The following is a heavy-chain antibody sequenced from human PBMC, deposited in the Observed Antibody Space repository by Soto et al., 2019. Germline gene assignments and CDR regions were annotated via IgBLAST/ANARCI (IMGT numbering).Heavy chain of an antibody. CDR1: GDSISSYY. CDR2: IYYSGST. V-gene: IGHV4-59*01. J-gene: IGHJ5*02. Sequence: SETLSLTCTVSGDSISSYYWSWIRQPPGKGLEWIGYIYYSGSTNYNPSLKSRVTISVDTSKNQFSLKLSSVTAADTAVYYCARSHDFWSGYYPNWFDPWGQGTLVTVS. CDR3: ARSHDFWSGYYPNWFDP. D-gene: IGHD3-3*01.